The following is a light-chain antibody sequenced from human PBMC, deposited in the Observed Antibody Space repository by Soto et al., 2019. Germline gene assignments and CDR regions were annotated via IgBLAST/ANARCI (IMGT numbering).Light chain of an antibody. CDR1: SSDVGRSNY. V-gene: IGLV2-14*03. J-gene: IGLJ2*01. Sequence: QSVLIQPASESGSLGQSLTVSCTGTSSDVGRSNYVSWYQKHPGRALKLIIYYVSNRPSGVSTRFSASKAGNTASLTISGLQAEDEADYYCSSYTTGSIHGVFGGGTKLTVL. CDR2: YVS. CDR3: SSYTTGSIHGV.